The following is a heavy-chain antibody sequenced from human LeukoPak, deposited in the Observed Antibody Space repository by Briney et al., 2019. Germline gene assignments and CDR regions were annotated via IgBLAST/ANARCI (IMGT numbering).Heavy chain of an antibody. D-gene: IGHD3-22*01. CDR1: GFTLSSQV. J-gene: IGHJ4*02. Sequence: GGSLRLSCAASGFTLSSQVMSWVRQAPGKGLEWVSAISGSGGSTYYADSVKGRFTISRDNSKNTLYLQMNSLRAEDTAVYYCAKTPHRVVVYYFDYWGQGTLVTVSS. CDR3: AKTPHRVVVYYFDY. V-gene: IGHV3-23*01. CDR2: ISGSGGST.